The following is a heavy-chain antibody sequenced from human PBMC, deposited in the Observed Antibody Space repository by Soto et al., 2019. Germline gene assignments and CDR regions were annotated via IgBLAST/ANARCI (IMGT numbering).Heavy chain of an antibody. V-gene: IGHV3-21*01. J-gene: IGHJ2*01. CDR1: GFTFSSYS. Sequence: GGSLRLSCAASGFTFSSYSMNWVRQAPGKGLEWVSSISSSSSYIYYADSVKGRFTISRDNAKNSLYLQMNSLRAEDTAVYYCARFHDFWSGYYTRRRPDGKYWYFDLWGRGTLVTVSS. CDR2: ISSSSSYI. D-gene: IGHD3-3*01. CDR3: ARFHDFWSGYYTRRRPDGKYWYFDL.